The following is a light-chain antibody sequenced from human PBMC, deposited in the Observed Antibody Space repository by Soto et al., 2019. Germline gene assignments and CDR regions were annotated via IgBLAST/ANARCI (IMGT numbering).Light chain of an antibody. CDR3: QQLNSYPRT. J-gene: IGKJ2*01. V-gene: IGKV1-9*01. Sequence: DIQLTQSPSSLSASVGDRVTITCRASQGISSYLAWFQQRPGEAPKLLIYAACTLQSGVPSRFSGSGSGTEFTLTISRLEPEDFATFYCQQLNSYPRTFGQGTKLEIK. CDR1: QGISSY. CDR2: AAC.